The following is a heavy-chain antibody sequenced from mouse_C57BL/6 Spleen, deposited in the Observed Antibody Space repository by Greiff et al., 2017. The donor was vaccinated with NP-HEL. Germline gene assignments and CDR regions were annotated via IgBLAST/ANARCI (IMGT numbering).Heavy chain of an antibody. CDR1: GYTFTSYW. D-gene: IGHD3-2*02. V-gene: IGHV1-61*01. CDR3: ATAQVSWFAY. Sequence: QVQLKQPGAELVRPGSSVKLSCKASGYTFTSYWMDWVKQRPGQGLEWIGNIYPSDSETHYNQKFKDKATLTVDKSSSTAYMQLSSLTSEDSAVYYCATAQVSWFAYWGQGTLVTVSA. J-gene: IGHJ3*01. CDR2: IYPSDSET.